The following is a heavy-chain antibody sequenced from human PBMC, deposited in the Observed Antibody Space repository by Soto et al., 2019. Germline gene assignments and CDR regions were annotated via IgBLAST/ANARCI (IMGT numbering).Heavy chain of an antibody. V-gene: IGHV1-8*01. Sequence: VKVSCKASGYTFTSYDINWVRQATGQGLEWMGWMNPNSGNTGYAQKFQGRVTMTRNTSISTAYMELSSLRSEDTAVYYCARGIRDIVVVVAADYYYYYMDVWGKGTTVTVSS. CDR2: MNPNSGNT. CDR3: ARGIRDIVVVVAADYYYYYMDV. J-gene: IGHJ6*03. D-gene: IGHD2-15*01. CDR1: GYTFTSYD.